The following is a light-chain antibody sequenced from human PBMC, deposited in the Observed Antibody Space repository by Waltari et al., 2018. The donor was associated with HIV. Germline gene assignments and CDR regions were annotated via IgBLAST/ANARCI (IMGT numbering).Light chain of an antibody. Sequence: DIVMTQSPDPLVVSLAERATIARKSSQSVFHSSKSNNYLAWYQYKPGQSPKLLLYWASAREFGVPDRFSGSGSGTDFTLTINSLQAEDAAVYYCLQYYSTPSFGQGTRLEIK. CDR2: WAS. J-gene: IGKJ5*01. CDR1: QSVFHSSKSNNY. CDR3: LQYYSTPS. V-gene: IGKV4-1*01.